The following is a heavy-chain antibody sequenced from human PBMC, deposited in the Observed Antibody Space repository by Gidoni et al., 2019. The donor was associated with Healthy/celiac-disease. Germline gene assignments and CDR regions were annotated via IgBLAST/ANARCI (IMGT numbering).Heavy chain of an antibody. CDR1: GFTVSRYR. J-gene: IGHJ6*02. V-gene: IGHV3-21*01. CDR2: ISSSSSYI. Sequence: EVQLVESGGGLVKPGGYLRLSCAASGFTVSRYRMNWVRQAPGKGLGWVSSISSSSSYIYYADSVKGRFTISRDNAKNSLYLQMNSLRAEDTAVYYCARGSLMITFGGVIVKDYYGMDVWGQGTTVTVSS. CDR3: ARGSLMITFGGVIVKDYYGMDV. D-gene: IGHD3-16*02.